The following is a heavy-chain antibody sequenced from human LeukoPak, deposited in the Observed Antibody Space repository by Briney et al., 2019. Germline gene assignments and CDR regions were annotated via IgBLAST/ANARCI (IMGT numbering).Heavy chain of an antibody. Sequence: GGSLRLSCAASRFSFSNHSMNWVRQAPGKGLEWVSYISNSGSAKYYAASVKGRFTITRDNGKNSLYLQMNSLRAEDTAVYYCARMSGSRLPGNWGQGTLVTVSS. V-gene: IGHV3-48*01. CDR1: RFSFSNHS. CDR3: ARMSGSRLPGN. J-gene: IGHJ4*02. D-gene: IGHD3-3*01. CDR2: ISNSGSAK.